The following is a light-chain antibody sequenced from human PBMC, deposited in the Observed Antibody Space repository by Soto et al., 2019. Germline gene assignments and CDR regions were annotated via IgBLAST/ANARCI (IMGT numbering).Light chain of an antibody. CDR3: HQRSIWQTT. V-gene: IGKV3-11*01. CDR2: DVS. CDR1: QTVSSY. J-gene: IGKJ5*01. Sequence: EVVLTQSPATLSLSPGESATLSCRASQTVSSYLAWYQHKPGQPPRLLIYDVSNRATGIPARFSGSGSGTDFTLTISSLVPEDFAVYFCHQRSIWQTTFGQGTRLEI.